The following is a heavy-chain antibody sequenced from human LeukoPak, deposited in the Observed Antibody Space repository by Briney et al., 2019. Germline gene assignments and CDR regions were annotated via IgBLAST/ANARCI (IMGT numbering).Heavy chain of an antibody. V-gene: IGHV3-66*01. CDR1: GFXVSSSY. Sequence: PGGSLRLSCGASGFXVSSSYMSWVRQAPGKGLEWVSFISSAGTTYYADSVKGRFTISRDNSKNTVYLQVNSLRDEDTAVYYCARDLEAANTYYFDYWGQGTMVTVSS. CDR2: ISSAGTT. CDR3: ARDLEAANTYYFDY. D-gene: IGHD6-13*01. J-gene: IGHJ4*02.